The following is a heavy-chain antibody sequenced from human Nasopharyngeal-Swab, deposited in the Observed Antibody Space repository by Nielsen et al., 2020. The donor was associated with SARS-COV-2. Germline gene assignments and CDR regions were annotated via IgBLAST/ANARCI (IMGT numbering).Heavy chain of an antibody. V-gene: IGHV1-2*02. D-gene: IGHD2-15*01. CDR1: GYTFTDYY. CDR3: ARRGSPRIVDALDI. CDR2: MNPHNGGT. Sequence: ASVKVSCKPSGYTFTDYYMLWVRQAPGQGLEWMGWMNPHNGGTNYEQKFQGRVTMTRDTSISTGYMELRRLRPDDTGVYYCARRGSPRIVDALDIWGQGTMVTVSS. J-gene: IGHJ3*02.